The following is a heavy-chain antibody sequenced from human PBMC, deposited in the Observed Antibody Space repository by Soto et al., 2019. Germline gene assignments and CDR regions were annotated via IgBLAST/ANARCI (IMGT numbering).Heavy chain of an antibody. CDR2: ISGSGGST. CDR3: ANRPDFWSGYYLDY. CDR1: GFTFSSYA. V-gene: IGHV3-23*01. J-gene: IGHJ4*02. D-gene: IGHD3-3*01. Sequence: GGSLRLSCAASGFTFSSYAMSWVRQAPGKGLEWVSAISGSGGSTYYADSVKGRFTITRDNAKNTLYLQMNSLRAEDTAVYYCANRPDFWSGYYLDYWGQGTLVTVSS.